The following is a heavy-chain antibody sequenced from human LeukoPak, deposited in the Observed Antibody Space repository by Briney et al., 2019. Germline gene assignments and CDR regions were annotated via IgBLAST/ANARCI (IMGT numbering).Heavy chain of an antibody. V-gene: IGHV4-59*01. Sequence: KSSETLSLTCTVSGVSISSYYWSWIRQPPGKGLEWIGYIYYSGSTNYNPSLKSRVTMSVDTSKNQFTLNLKSVTPEDTAVYYCARNLIPEQLVLNFWGQGTLVTVSS. CDR2: IYYSGST. CDR1: GVSISSYY. J-gene: IGHJ4*02. CDR3: ARNLIPEQLVLNF. D-gene: IGHD6-13*01.